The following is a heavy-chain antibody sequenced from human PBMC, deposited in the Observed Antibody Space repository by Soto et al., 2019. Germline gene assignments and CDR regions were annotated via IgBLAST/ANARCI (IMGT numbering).Heavy chain of an antibody. V-gene: IGHV3-30-3*01. J-gene: IGHJ4*02. Sequence: GGSLRLSCAASGFTFGRYAIHWVRQAPGKGLEWVAVMSRDGSNKYYADSVKGRFTISRDNSKNTLYLQMNSLRAEDTAVYYCARGDYDSSGLYWGQGTLVTVSS. D-gene: IGHD3-22*01. CDR3: ARGDYDSSGLY. CDR2: MSRDGSNK. CDR1: GFTFGRYA.